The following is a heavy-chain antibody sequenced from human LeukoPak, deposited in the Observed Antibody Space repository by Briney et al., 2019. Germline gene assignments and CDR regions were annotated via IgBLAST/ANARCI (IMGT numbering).Heavy chain of an antibody. CDR3: ARGRNDDSSGYYHCYYYYYYMDV. V-gene: IGHV1-8*01. D-gene: IGHD3-22*01. CDR1: GYTFTSYD. J-gene: IGHJ6*03. CDR2: MNPNSGNT. Sequence: ASVKVSCKASGYTFTSYDINWVRQATGQGLEWMGWMNPNSGNTGYAQKFQGRVTMTRNTSISTAYMELSSLRSEDTAVYYCARGRNDDSSGYYHCYYYYYYMDVWGKGTTVTISS.